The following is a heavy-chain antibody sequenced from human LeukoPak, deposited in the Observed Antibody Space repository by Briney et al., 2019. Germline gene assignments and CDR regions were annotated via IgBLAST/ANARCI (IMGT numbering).Heavy chain of an antibody. Sequence: PSETLSLTCTVSGGSISSYYWSWIRQPPGKGLEWVGYIYYSGSTNYNPSLKSRVTISVDTSKNQFSLKLSSVTAADTAVYYCARGGAVGYYYYYMDVRGKGTTVTISS. CDR3: ARGGAVGYYYYYMDV. D-gene: IGHD1-26*01. CDR1: GGSISSYY. J-gene: IGHJ6*03. CDR2: IYYSGST. V-gene: IGHV4-59*01.